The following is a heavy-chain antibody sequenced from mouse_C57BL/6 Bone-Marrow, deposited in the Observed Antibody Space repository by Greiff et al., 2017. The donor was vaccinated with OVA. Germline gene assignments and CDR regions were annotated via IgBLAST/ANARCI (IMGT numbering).Heavy chain of an antibody. CDR2: IRLKSDNYAT. Sequence: EVKLVESGGGLVQPGGSMKLSCVASGFTFSNYWMNWVRQSPEKGLEWVAQIRLKSDNYATHYAESVKGRFTISRDDSKSSVYLQMNNLRAEDTGIYYCTSIYYDYDGPGGVLMDYWGQGTSVTVSS. V-gene: IGHV6-3*01. CDR3: TSIYYDYDGPGGVLMDY. CDR1: GFTFSNYW. J-gene: IGHJ4*01. D-gene: IGHD2-4*01.